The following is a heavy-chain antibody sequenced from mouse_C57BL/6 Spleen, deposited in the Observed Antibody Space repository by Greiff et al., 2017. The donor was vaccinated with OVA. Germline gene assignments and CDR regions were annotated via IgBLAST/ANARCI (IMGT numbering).Heavy chain of an antibody. CDR3: AKRGGDRSMAY. CDR2: IWGGGST. Sequence: QVQLQQSGPGLVAPSQSLSITCTVSGFSLTSYGVDWVRQPPGKGLEWLGVIWGGGSTNYNSALMSRLSISKDNSKSQVFLKMYSLHTAVTAMFYCAKRGGDRSMAYWGQGTSVTVSS. J-gene: IGHJ4*01. CDR1: GFSLTSYG. V-gene: IGHV2-9*01.